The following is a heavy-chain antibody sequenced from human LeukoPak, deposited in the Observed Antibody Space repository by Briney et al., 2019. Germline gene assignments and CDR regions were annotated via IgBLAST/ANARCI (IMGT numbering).Heavy chain of an antibody. V-gene: IGHV1-2*02. D-gene: IGHD3-10*01. Sequence: GASVKVSCKASGYTFTGYYMHWVRQAPGQGLEWMGWINPNSGGTNYAQKFQGRVTMTRDTSISTAYMELSSLRSEDTAVYYCAREEGSFDYWGQGTLVTVSS. J-gene: IGHJ4*02. CDR1: GYTFTGYY. CDR2: INPNSGGT. CDR3: AREEGSFDY.